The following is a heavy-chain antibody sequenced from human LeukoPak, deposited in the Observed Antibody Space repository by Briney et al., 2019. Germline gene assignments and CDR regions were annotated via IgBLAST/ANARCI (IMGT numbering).Heavy chain of an antibody. D-gene: IGHD3-22*01. J-gene: IGHJ4*02. CDR2: INPDGSEE. CDR1: GFTFGTYW. CDR3: ARDRALYDSRRGYYYTEDDY. Sequence: GGSLRLSCAASGFTFGTYWMSWVRQAPVKGLEWVANINPDGSEEYSVDSVKGRFTISRDNAKSSLYLQMNSLRADDTAVYYCARDRALYDSRRGYYYTEDDYWGQGTLVTVSS. V-gene: IGHV3-7*01.